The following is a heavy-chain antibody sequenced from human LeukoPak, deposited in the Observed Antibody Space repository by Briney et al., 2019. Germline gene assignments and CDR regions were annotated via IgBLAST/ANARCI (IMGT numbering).Heavy chain of an antibody. J-gene: IGHJ4*02. D-gene: IGHD2-15*01. CDR3: ARSGRLGYCSGGSCFRWDY. Sequence: GQSLKISCNISGYXFTNYWICWVRQMPGKGLAWMGIIYPDDSDTKYSPSFQGQVTISADESISTAYLQWSSLKASDTAMYYCARSGRLGYCSGGSCFRWDYWGQGTLVTVSS. V-gene: IGHV5-51*01. CDR1: GYXFTNYW. CDR2: IYPDDSDT.